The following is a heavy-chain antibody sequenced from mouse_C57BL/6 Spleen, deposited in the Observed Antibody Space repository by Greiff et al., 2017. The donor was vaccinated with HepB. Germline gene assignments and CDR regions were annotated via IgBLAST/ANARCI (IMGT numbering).Heavy chain of an antibody. CDR3: AREEGYDLYAMDY. D-gene: IGHD2-3*01. J-gene: IGHJ4*01. CDR2: INPGSGGT. V-gene: IGHV1-54*01. CDR1: GYAFTNYL. Sequence: VQLQQSGAELVRPGTSVKVSCKASGYAFTNYLIEWVKQRPGQGLEWIGVINPGSGGTNYNEKFKGKATLTADKSSSTAYMQLSSLTSEDSAVYFCAREEGYDLYAMDYWGQGTSVTVSS.